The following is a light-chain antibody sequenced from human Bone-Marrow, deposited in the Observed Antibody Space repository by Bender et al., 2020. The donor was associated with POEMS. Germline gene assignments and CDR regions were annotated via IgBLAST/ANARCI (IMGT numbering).Light chain of an antibody. J-gene: IGLJ2*01. CDR3: QVWDSRSDHVV. CDR1: NIEREG. CDR2: DDS. V-gene: IGLV3-21*02. Sequence: YVLTQPPSVSVAPGQTASITCGGTNIEREGVHWYQQKPGQAPVLVVYDDSDRPSGIPERFSGTNSGNTATLTISRVEAGDEADYYCQVWDSRSDHVVFGGGTILTVL.